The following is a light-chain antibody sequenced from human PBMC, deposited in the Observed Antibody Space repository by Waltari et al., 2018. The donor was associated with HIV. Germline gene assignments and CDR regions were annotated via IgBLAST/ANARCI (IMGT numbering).Light chain of an antibody. V-gene: IGLV2-14*02. CDR3: ASYTSNDTLV. CDR2: EVL. Sequence: HSALTQPASVSASPGQSITISCTGTSGAFGISSLVSRYQHRPGKVPRVLIYEVLSRASGVSKRFSGSKSGNTASLSISGLQAEDEADYYCASYTSNDTLVFGGGTKVTVL. J-gene: IGLJ3*02. CDR1: SGAFGISSL.